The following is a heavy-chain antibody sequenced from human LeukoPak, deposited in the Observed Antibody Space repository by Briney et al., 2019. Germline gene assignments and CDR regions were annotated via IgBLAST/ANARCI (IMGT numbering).Heavy chain of an antibody. D-gene: IGHD6-13*01. V-gene: IGHV3-9*01. CDR3: AKIAAAVVY. J-gene: IGHJ4*02. CDR2: ISWNSGSI. Sequence: PGRYLRLSCAASGFTFDDYAMHWVRQAPGKGLEWVSGISWNSGSIGYADSVKGRFTISRDNAKNSLYLQMNSLRAEDTALYYCAKIAAAVVYWGQGTLVTVSS. CDR1: GFTFDDYA.